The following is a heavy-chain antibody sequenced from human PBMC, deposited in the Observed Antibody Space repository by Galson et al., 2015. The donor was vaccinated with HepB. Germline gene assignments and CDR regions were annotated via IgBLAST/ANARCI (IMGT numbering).Heavy chain of an antibody. CDR1: GYTFTNFY. D-gene: IGHD3-9*01. Sequence: SVKVSCKASGYTFTNFYIHWVRQVPGQGPECMGWVNPNSGAITYTPKFQDRLTMTRDSSLRTVYMELNRLTSDDTAVYYCARDLYDILTGSRLRGYDHFGMDVWGQGTAVTVSS. CDR2: VNPNSGAI. J-gene: IGHJ6*02. CDR3: ARDLYDILTGSRLRGYDHFGMDV. V-gene: IGHV1-2*02.